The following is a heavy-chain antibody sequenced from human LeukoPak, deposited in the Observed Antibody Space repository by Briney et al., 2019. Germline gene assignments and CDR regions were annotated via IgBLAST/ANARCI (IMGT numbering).Heavy chain of an antibody. CDR2: INPNSGGT. CDR3: AREYCSGGSCYQSSWWFDP. J-gene: IGHJ5*02. V-gene: IGHV1-2*06. Sequence: ASVKVSCKASGYTFTVYYMHWVRQAPGQGLEWMGRINPNSGGTNYAQKFQGRVAMTRDTSISTAYMELSRLRSDDTAVYYCAREYCSGGSCYQSSWWFDPWGQGTLVTVSS. D-gene: IGHD2-15*01. CDR1: GYTFTVYY.